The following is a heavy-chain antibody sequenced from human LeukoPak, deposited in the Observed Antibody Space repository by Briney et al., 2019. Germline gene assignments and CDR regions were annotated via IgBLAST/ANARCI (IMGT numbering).Heavy chain of an antibody. CDR3: ARGDYYGSSGSPRGFDI. J-gene: IGHJ3*02. CDR2: MNPDSGNI. D-gene: IGHD3-22*01. CDR1: GYTFTSYD. Sequence: ASVKVSCKASGYTFTSYDINWVRQATGQGLEWMGWMNPDSGNIGYAQKFQGRLTMTRNTSISTAYMELSSLRSEEMAVYYCARGDYYGSSGSPRGFDIWGQGTTVTVSS. V-gene: IGHV1-8*01.